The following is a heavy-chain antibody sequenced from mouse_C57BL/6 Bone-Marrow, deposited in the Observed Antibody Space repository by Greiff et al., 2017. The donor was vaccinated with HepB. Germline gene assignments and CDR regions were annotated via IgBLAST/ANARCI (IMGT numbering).Heavy chain of an antibody. CDR1: GYAFTNYL. V-gene: IGHV1-54*01. CDR3: ARSYYYAAWFAY. CDR2: INPGSGGT. D-gene: IGHD1-1*01. Sequence: SGAELVRPGPSVKVSCKASGYAFTNYLIEWVKQRPGQGLEWIGVINPGSGGTNYNEKFKGKATLTADKSSSTAYMQLSSLTSEDSAVYFCARSYYYAAWFAYWGQGTLVTVSA. J-gene: IGHJ3*01.